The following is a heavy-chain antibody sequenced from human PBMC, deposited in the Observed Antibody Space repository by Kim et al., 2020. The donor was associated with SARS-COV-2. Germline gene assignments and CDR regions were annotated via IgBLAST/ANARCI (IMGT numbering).Heavy chain of an antibody. V-gene: IGHV5-51*01. CDR1: GYSFTSYW. J-gene: IGHJ4*02. CDR2: IYPGDSDT. Sequence: GESLKISCKGSGYSFTSYWIGWVRQMPGKGLEWMGIIYPGDSDTRYSPSFQGQVTISANKSISTAYLQWSSLKASDTAMYYCARSYYDILTGYSYYFDYWGQGTLVTVSS. D-gene: IGHD3-9*01. CDR3: ARSYYDILTGYSYYFDY.